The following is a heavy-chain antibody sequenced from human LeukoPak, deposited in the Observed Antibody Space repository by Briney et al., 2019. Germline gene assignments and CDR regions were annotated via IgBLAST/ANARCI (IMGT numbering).Heavy chain of an antibody. Sequence: QPGGSLRLSCAASGFSFSSYWMHWVRQAPGTGLVWVSRIKSDGSTTNYADFVKGRFTISRDNAKHSLYLQMDNLRAEDTAVYYCARGGSSGYPDMCWGQGTLVTVSS. D-gene: IGHD3-22*01. J-gene: IGHJ4*02. CDR3: ARGGSSGYPDMC. V-gene: IGHV3-74*01. CDR1: GFSFSSYW. CDR2: IKSDGSTT.